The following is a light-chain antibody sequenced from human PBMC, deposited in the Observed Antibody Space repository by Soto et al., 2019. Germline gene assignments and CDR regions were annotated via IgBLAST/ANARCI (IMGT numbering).Light chain of an antibody. CDR3: AAWDDSLNGVV. J-gene: IGLJ2*01. CDR2: SNI. Sequence: QPVLTQPPSASGTPGQRVTISCSGSSSNIGSNTVNWYQHLPGTAPKLLIYSNIQRPSGFPDRFSGSKSGTSASLAISGLQSEDEADYYCAAWDDSLNGVVFGGGTKVTVL. CDR1: SSNIGSNT. V-gene: IGLV1-44*01.